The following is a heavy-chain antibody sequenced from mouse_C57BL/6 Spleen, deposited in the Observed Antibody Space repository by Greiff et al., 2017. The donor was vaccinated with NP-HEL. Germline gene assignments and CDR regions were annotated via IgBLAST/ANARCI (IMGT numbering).Heavy chain of an antibody. CDR3: ALIYYDYDYAMDY. J-gene: IGHJ4*01. D-gene: IGHD2-4*01. CDR1: GFTLSDYG. V-gene: IGHV5-17*01. CDR2: ISSGSSTI. Sequence: EVKLVESGGGLVKPGGSLKLSCAASGFTLSDYGMHWVRQAPEKGLEWVAYISSGSSTIYYADTVKGRFTISRDNAKNTLFLRMTSLRSEDTAMYYCALIYYDYDYAMDYWGQGTSVTVSS.